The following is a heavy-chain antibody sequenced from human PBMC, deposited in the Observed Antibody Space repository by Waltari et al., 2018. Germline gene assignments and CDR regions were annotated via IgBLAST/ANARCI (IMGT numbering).Heavy chain of an antibody. CDR3: AKDTGRYYYYMDV. D-gene: IGHD4-17*01. CDR1: GFTFSSYG. Sequence: QVQLVESGGGVVQPGRSLRLSCAVSGFTFSSYGMHWVRKAPGKRVEWVSAIWFDGSSKYYADSVKGRFTISRDNSKNTLFLQMNSLRAEDTAMYYCAKDTGRYYYYMDVWGKGTTVTVSS. CDR2: IWFDGSSK. V-gene: IGHV3-30*18. J-gene: IGHJ6*03.